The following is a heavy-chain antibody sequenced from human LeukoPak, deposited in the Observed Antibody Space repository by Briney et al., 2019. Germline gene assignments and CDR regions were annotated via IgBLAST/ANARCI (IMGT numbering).Heavy chain of an antibody. CDR1: GYTFTGYY. CDR2: INPNSGGT. D-gene: IGHD1-26*01. J-gene: IGHJ4*02. V-gene: IGHV1-2*02. Sequence: ASVKVSCKASGYTFTGYYMHWVRQAPGQGLEWMGWINPNSGGTNYAQKSQGRVTMTTDTSTSTAYMELRSLRSDDTAVYYCARDVVEVGATGTYYFDYWGQGTLVTVSS. CDR3: ARDVVEVGATGTYYFDY.